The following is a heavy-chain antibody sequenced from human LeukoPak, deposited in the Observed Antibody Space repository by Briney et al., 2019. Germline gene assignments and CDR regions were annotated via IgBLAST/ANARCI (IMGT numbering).Heavy chain of an antibody. D-gene: IGHD6-19*01. CDR3: AKPISGWYNFDY. V-gene: IGHV3-23*01. Sequence: GGSLRLSCAASGFTFNNYAMSWVRQAPGKGLEWVSGIGAGGGSTNYADSVKGRFTISRDNSKNTLYLQMNSLRAEDKAVYYCAKPISGWYNFDYWGQGTLVTVSS. J-gene: IGHJ4*02. CDR2: IGAGGGST. CDR1: GFTFNNYA.